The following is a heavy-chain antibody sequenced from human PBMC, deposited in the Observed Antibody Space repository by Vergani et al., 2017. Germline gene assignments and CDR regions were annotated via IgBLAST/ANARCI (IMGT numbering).Heavy chain of an antibody. D-gene: IGHD2-15*01. CDR1: GFTFSSYG. J-gene: IGHJ4*02. V-gene: IGHV3-33*01. CDR2: IWYDGSNK. Sequence: QVQLVESGGGVVQPGRSLRLSCAASGFTFSSYGMHWVRQAPGKGLEWVAVIWYDGSNKYYADSVKGRFTISRDNSKNTLYLQMNSLRAEDTAVYYCNVGYCSGGSCPRRSLFDYWGQGTLVTVSS. CDR3: NVGYCSGGSCPRRSLFDY.